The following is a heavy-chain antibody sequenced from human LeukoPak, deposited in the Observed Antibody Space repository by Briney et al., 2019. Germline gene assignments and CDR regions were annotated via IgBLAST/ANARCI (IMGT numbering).Heavy chain of an antibody. V-gene: IGHV3-48*01. CDR1: GFSFSNYE. CDR2: ISSSSSTI. CDR3: ARIGGSGSYYSYYYYYYYMDV. Sequence: GGSLRLSCAASGFSFSNYEMNWVRQAPGKGLEWVSYISSSSSTIYYADSVKGRFTISRDNAKNSLYLQMNSLRAEDTAVYYCARIGGSGSYYSYYYYYYYMDVWGKGTTVTVSS. D-gene: IGHD3-10*01. J-gene: IGHJ6*03.